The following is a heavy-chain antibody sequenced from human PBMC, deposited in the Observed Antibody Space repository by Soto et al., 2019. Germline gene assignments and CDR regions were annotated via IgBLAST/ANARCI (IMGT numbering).Heavy chain of an antibody. J-gene: IGHJ6*02. CDR3: ARGGDYGPSQFGYYYYGMDV. Sequence: QVQLQESGPGLVKPSQTLSLTCTVSGGSISSGGYYWSWIRQHPGKGLEWIGYIYYSGSTYYNPSLKSRVTMSVDTSKNQFSLKLSSVTAADTAVYYCARGGDYGPSQFGYYYYGMDVWGQGTTVTVSS. V-gene: IGHV4-31*03. CDR2: IYYSGST. D-gene: IGHD4-17*01. CDR1: GGSISSGGYY.